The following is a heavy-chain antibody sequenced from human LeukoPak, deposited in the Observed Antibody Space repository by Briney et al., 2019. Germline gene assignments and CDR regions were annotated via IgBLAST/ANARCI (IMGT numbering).Heavy chain of an antibody. D-gene: IGHD3-22*01. V-gene: IGHV3-7*01. Sequence: PGGSLRLSCAASGFTFSSYWMSWVRQAPGKGLEWVANIKQDGSEKYYVDSVKGRFTISRDNAKNSLYLQMNSLRAEDTAVYYCAMYYYDSSGYYPFRPLFDYWGQGTLVTVSS. J-gene: IGHJ4*02. CDR3: AMYYYDSSGYYPFRPLFDY. CDR1: GFTFSSYW. CDR2: IKQDGSEK.